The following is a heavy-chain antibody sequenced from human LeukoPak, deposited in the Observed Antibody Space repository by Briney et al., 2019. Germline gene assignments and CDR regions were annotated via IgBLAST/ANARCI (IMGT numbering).Heavy chain of an antibody. J-gene: IGHJ5*02. Sequence: ASVKVSCKASGYTFTSYAMNWVRQAPGQGLEWMGWMNPNTGNTDYAQKFQGRVTMTRDTSISTAYMELSGLRSDDTAIYYCAGGWEPYDYWFDPWGQGTLVTVSS. CDR2: MNPNTGNT. V-gene: IGHV1-8*02. D-gene: IGHD5-12*01. CDR3: AGGWEPYDYWFDP. CDR1: GYTFTSYA.